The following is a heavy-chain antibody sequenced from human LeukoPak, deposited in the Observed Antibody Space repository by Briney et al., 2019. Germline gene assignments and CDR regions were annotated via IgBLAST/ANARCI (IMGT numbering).Heavy chain of an antibody. V-gene: IGHV1-18*01. Sequence: ASVKVSCKASGYTFTSYGISWVRQAPGQGLEWMGWISAYNGNTNYAQKLQGRVTMTTDTSTSTAYIELRSLRSDDTAVYYCARLYYGTNWFDPWGQGTLVTVSS. J-gene: IGHJ5*02. CDR1: GYTFTSYG. D-gene: IGHD3-10*01. CDR3: ARLYYGTNWFDP. CDR2: ISAYNGNT.